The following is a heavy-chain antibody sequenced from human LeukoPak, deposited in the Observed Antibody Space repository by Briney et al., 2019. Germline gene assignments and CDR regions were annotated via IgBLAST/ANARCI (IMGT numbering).Heavy chain of an antibody. J-gene: IGHJ4*02. CDR2: ISSSSSYI. D-gene: IGHD2-8*01. V-gene: IGHV3-21*01. CDR3: ARVRMVYASSGFDY. CDR1: GFTFSSYS. Sequence: GGSLRLSCAASGFTFSSYSMNWVRQAPGKGLEWVSSISSSSSYIYYADSVKGRFTISRDNAKNSLYLQMNSLRAEDTAVYYCARVRMVYASSGFDYWGQGTLVTVSS.